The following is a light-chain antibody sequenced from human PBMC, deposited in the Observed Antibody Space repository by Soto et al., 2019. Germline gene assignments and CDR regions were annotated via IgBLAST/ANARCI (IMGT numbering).Light chain of an antibody. CDR2: AAA. CDR3: LQYYSYPYT. J-gene: IGKJ2*01. V-gene: IGKV1-17*01. Sequence: DIQMTQSPSSLSASVGDRVTITCRASQGITTDFAWYQQKPGKAPKRLIYAAASLQSGVPSRFSGSGSGTEFTLTISSLHPEDFATYYCLQYYSYPYTFGQGTKLEIK. CDR1: QGITTD.